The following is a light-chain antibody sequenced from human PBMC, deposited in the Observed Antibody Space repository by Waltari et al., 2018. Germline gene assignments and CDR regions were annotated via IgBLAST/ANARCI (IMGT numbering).Light chain of an antibody. CDR2: DTN. Sequence: QSVLTQSPSVSAAPGQMATISCSGSSSKPGSTYVSWYQQLPGTAPKLLIYDTNKRPSGIPDRFSGSKSGTSATLVITGLQTGDEADYYCGTWDSSVSAGVFGGGTRLTVL. CDR1: SSKPGSTY. V-gene: IGLV1-51*01. CDR3: GTWDSSVSAGV. J-gene: IGLJ3*02.